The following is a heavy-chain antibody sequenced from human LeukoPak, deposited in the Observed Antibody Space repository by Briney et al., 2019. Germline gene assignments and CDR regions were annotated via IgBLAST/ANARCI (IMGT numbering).Heavy chain of an antibody. CDR1: GGSISSYY. CDR2: IYTSGST. D-gene: IGHD3-22*01. V-gene: IGHV4-4*09. J-gene: IGHJ4*02. Sequence: SETLSLTCTVSGGSISSYYWSWIRQPPGKGLEWIGCIYTSGSTNYNPSLKSRVTISVDTSKNQFSLKLSSVTAADTAVYYCARLSYYDSSIDYWGQGTLVTVSS. CDR3: ARLSYYDSSIDY.